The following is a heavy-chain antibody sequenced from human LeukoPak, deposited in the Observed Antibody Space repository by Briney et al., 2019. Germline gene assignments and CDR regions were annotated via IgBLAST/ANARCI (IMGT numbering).Heavy chain of an antibody. Sequence: GRSLRLSCAASGFTFSSYGMHWVRQAPGKRLEKVAVISYDGSNKYYADSVKGRFTISRDNSKNTLYLQMNSLRAEDTAVYYCAKGLAGSSKTGIDYWGQGTLVTVSS. J-gene: IGHJ4*02. CDR1: GFTFSSYG. CDR3: AKGLAGSSKTGIDY. D-gene: IGHD6-6*01. CDR2: ISYDGSNK. V-gene: IGHV3-30*18.